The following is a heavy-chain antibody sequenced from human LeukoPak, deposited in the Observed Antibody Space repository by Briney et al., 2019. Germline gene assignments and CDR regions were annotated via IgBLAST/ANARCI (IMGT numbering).Heavy chain of an antibody. J-gene: IGHJ3*02. Sequence: PSQTLSLTCTVSGGSISSGDYYWSWIRQPPGKGLEWIGYIYYSGSTYYNPSLKSRVTISVDTSKNQFSLKLSSVTAADTAVYYCARDSPPYYYDSSEDTDAFDIWGQGTMVTVSS. CDR2: IYYSGST. D-gene: IGHD3-22*01. CDR3: ARDSPPYYYDSSEDTDAFDI. V-gene: IGHV4-30-4*01. CDR1: GGSISSGDYY.